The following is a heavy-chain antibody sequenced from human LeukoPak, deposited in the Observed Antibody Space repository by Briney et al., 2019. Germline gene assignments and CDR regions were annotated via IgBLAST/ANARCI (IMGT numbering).Heavy chain of an antibody. CDR2: INPNSGGT. CDR3: ASIRGYSSGWSPGDY. J-gene: IGHJ4*02. D-gene: IGHD6-19*01. Sequence: GASVKVSCKASGYTFTGYYMHWVRQAPGQGLEWMGWINPNSGGTNYAQKFQGRVTMTRDTSISTAYMELSRLRSDDTAVYYCASIRGYSSGWSPGDYWGQGTPVTVSS. CDR1: GYTFTGYY. V-gene: IGHV1-2*02.